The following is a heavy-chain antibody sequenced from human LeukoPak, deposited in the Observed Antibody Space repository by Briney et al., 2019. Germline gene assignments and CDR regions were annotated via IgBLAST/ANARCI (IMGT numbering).Heavy chain of an antibody. D-gene: IGHD3-3*02. J-gene: IGHJ3*02. Sequence: SETLSLTCTVSGGSISSYYWSWIRQPPGKGLEWIGYIYYSGSTNYNPSLKGRVTISVDTSKNQFSLKLSSVTAADTAVYYCARGPGGIRAFDIWGQGTMVTVSS. V-gene: IGHV4-59*08. CDR1: GGSISSYY. CDR2: IYYSGST. CDR3: ARGPGGIRAFDI.